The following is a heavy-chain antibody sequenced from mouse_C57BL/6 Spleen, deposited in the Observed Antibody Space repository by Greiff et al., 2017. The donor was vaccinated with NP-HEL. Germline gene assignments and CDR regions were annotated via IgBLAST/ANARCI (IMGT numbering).Heavy chain of an antibody. D-gene: IGHD1-1*01. J-gene: IGHJ2*01. Sequence: EVQVVESGPGLVKPSQSLSLTCSVTGYSITSGYYWNWIRQFPGNNLEWMGYISYDGSNNYNPSLKNRISITRDTSKNQFFLKLNSVTTEDTATYYCASLLLRYYFDYWGQGTTLTVSS. V-gene: IGHV3-6*01. CDR2: ISYDGSN. CDR1: GYSITSGYY. CDR3: ASLLLRYYFDY.